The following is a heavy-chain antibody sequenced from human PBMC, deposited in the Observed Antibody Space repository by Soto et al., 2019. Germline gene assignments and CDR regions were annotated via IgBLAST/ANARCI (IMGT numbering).Heavy chain of an antibody. CDR2: ISAYNGNT. CDR3: ARVLVTVPAATSYYYYGMDV. Sequence: ASVKVSCKASGYTFTSYGISWVRQAPGQGLEWMGWISAYNGNTNYAQKLQGRVTMTTDTSTSTAYMELSSLRSEDTAVYYCARVLVTVPAATSYYYYGMDVWGQGTTVTVSS. D-gene: IGHD2-2*01. V-gene: IGHV1-18*01. CDR1: GYTFTSYG. J-gene: IGHJ6*02.